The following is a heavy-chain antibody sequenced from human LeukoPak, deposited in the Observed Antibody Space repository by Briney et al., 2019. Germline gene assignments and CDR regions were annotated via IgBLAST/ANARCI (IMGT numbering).Heavy chain of an antibody. CDR2: ISGSGGST. Sequence: PGGSLRLSCAASGFTFSSYAMSWVRQAPGKGLEWVSAISGSGGSTYYADSVKGRFTISRDNSKNTLYLQMNSLRAEDTTVYYCAKVDRGILTGYLDYWGQGILVTVSS. CDR3: AKVDRGILTGYLDY. J-gene: IGHJ4*02. D-gene: IGHD3-9*01. CDR1: GFTFSSYA. V-gene: IGHV3-23*01.